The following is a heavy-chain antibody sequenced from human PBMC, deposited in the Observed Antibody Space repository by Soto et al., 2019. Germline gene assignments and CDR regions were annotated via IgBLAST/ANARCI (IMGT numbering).Heavy chain of an antibody. CDR1: GGSISSSSYY. CDR3: ARLRIAAADKNTYCYYGMDV. J-gene: IGHJ6*02. CDR2: IYYSGST. V-gene: IGHV4-39*01. Sequence: KASETLSLTCTVSGGSISSSSYYWGWIRQPPGKGLEWIGSIYYSGSTYYNPSLKSRVTISVDTSKNQFSLKLSSVTAADTAVYYCARLRIAAADKNTYCYYGMDVWGQGTTVTVSS. D-gene: IGHD6-13*01.